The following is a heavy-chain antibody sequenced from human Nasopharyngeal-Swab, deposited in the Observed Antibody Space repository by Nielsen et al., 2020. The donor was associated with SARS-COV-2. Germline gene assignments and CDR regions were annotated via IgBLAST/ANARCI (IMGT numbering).Heavy chain of an antibody. Sequence: IRQCPWTALAGVAPIYWDDDTRYSPSLKSRLTITKDTSKNQVVLTMTNMDPVDTATYYCAHRRGYYYDSSGFPSDAFDIWGQGTMVTVSS. CDR3: AHRRGYYYDSSGFPSDAFDI. CDR2: IYWDDDT. J-gene: IGHJ3*02. D-gene: IGHD3-22*01. V-gene: IGHV2-5*02.